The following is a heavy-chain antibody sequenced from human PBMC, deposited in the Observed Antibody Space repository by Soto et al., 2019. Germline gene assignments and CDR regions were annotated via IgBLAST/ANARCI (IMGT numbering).Heavy chain of an antibody. CDR3: ARDLFSSSSDAFDI. J-gene: IGHJ3*02. CDR2: IYSAGST. Sequence: PGGSLRLSCAVSGLTVSSNYMSWVRQAPGKGLEWVSIIYSAGSTYYADSVKGRFTISRDNSKNTVYLQMNSLRAEDTAVYYCARDLFSSSSDAFDIWGQGTMVTVSS. CDR1: GLTVSSNY. D-gene: IGHD6-6*01. V-gene: IGHV3-53*01.